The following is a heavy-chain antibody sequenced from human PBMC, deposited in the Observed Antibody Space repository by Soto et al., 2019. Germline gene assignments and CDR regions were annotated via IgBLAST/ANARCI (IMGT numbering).Heavy chain of an antibody. CDR3: ARRAYYDSSGYYYYYYGMDV. D-gene: IGHD3-22*01. J-gene: IGHJ6*02. CDR1: GYSFTSYW. CDR2: IDPSDSYT. V-gene: IGHV5-10-1*01. Sequence: GESLKISCKGSGYSFTSYWISWVHQMPGKGLEWMGRIDPSDSYTNSSPSFQGHVTISADKSISTAYLQWSSLKASDTAMYYCARRAYYDSSGYYYYYYGMDVWGQGTTVTVS.